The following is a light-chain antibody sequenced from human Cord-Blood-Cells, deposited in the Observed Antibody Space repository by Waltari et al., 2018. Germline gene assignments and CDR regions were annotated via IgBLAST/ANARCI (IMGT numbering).Light chain of an antibody. V-gene: IGLV2-14*01. J-gene: IGLJ2*01. CDR2: DVS. CDR3: SSYTSSSTRV. CDR1: SSDGGGYTY. Sequence: SALTQPASVSGSPGQSITIPCTGTSSDGGGYTYVSWYQQPPGKAPKLMIYDVSNRPSGVSNRCSGSKSGNTASLSISGLQAEDEADYYCSSYTSSSTRVVGGGTKLTVL.